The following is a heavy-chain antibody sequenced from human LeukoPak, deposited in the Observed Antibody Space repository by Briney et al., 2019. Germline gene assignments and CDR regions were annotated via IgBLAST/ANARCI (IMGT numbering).Heavy chain of an antibody. V-gene: IGHV3-30*02. CDR3: ARGRSSWYYFDY. J-gene: IGHJ4*02. CDR1: GFTFSSYG. D-gene: IGHD6-13*01. CDR2: IRYDGSNK. Sequence: PGGSLRLSCAASGFTFSSYGMHWVRRAPGKGLEWVAFIRYDGSNKYYADSVKGRFTISRDNSKNTLYLQMNSLRAEDTAVYYCARGRSSWYYFDYWGQGTLVTVSS.